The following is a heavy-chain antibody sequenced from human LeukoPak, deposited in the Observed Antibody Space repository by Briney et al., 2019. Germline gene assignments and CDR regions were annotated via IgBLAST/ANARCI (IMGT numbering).Heavy chain of an antibody. CDR3: ARDAPPYSGSYYGAY. V-gene: IGHV1-69*13. CDR2: IIPIFGTA. Sequence: SVKVSCTASGGTFSSYAISWVRQAPGQGLEWMGGIIPIFGTANYAQKFQGRVTITADESTSTAYMELSSLRSEDTAVYYCARDAPPYSGSYYGAYWGQGTLVTVSS. CDR1: GGTFSSYA. J-gene: IGHJ4*02. D-gene: IGHD1-26*01.